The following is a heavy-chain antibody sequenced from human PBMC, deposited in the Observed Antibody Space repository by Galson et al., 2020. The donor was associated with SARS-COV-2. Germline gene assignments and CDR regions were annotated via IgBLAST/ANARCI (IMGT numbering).Heavy chain of an antibody. V-gene: IGHV3-48*02. J-gene: IGHJ3*02. CDR3: ARGASRGVDVLDI. CDR1: GFSFSTYS. Sequence: GGSLRLSCAASGFSFSTYSMNWVSQAPGKGLEWLSYISSGDNTIYYADSVKGRFTISRDSAKNSLDLQMNSLRDEDTAFYYCARGASRGVDVLDIWGQGTMVTVSS. CDR2: ISSGDNTI. D-gene: IGHD2-2*01.